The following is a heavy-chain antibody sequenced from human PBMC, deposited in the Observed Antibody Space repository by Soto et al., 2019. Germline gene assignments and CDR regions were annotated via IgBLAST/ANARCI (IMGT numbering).Heavy chain of an antibody. Sequence: QLQESGPGLVRPSQTLSLTCNISGGSITSGDYEWSWLRQPPGKVLEWIGFLSFSGRTNYNSSLRSRVTISADTSKTLFFLNLTSVTDADTAVYYCARDHCNNGICYQRDFDPWGQGPLVTVSS. V-gene: IGHV4-30-4*01. D-gene: IGHD2-8*01. CDR3: ARDHCNNGICYQRDFDP. CDR2: LSFSGRT. J-gene: IGHJ5*02. CDR1: GGSITSGDYE.